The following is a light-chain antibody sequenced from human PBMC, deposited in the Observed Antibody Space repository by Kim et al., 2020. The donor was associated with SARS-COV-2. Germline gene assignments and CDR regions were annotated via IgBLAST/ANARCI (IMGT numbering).Light chain of an antibody. CDR2: EAS. CDR3: LQHHLYPLT. CDR1: IRKS. Sequence: IRKSVAWYQHKPGKAPTRLVFEASTLEGGVPPMFSASGSGTQFALIINNLQPEDSATYFCLQHHLYPLTFGGGTKVDIK. J-gene: IGKJ4*02. V-gene: IGKV1-17*02.